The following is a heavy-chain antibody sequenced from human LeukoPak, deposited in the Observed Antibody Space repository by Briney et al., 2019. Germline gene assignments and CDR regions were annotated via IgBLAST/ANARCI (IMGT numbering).Heavy chain of an antibody. CDR2: ISSTSDYI. J-gene: IGHJ3*02. Sequence: GVSLTLSCAASGYTFNHYSVNWVPQAPGKGLEWVSYISSTSDYIYYADSVKGRFTISRHNTKSSLYLQMNSLRAEDTAVYYCVRGNDPDSTWESYRLDAFDIWGQGTTVIVSS. CDR3: VRGNDPDSTWESYRLDAFDI. D-gene: IGHD3-16*02. V-gene: IGHV3-21*01. CDR1: GYTFNHYS.